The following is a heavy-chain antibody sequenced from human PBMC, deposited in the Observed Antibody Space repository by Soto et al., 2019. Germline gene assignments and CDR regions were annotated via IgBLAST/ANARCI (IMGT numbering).Heavy chain of an antibody. CDR1: GGTFSNYP. V-gene: IGHV1-69*12. J-gene: IGHJ2*01. CDR3: ARGNHRWLQLWYFDL. D-gene: IGHD5-12*01. CDR2: IIPIFGTT. Sequence: QVQLVQSGAEEKKPGSSVKVSCKASGGTFSNYPISWVRQAPGQGLEWMGGIIPIFGTTNYAQKFQGRVTITADESTSTAYMELSSLRSEDTAVFYCARGNHRWLQLWYFDLWGRGTLVTVSS.